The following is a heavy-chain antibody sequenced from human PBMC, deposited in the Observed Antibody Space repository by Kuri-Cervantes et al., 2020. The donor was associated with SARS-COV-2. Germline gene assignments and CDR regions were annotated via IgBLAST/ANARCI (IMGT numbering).Heavy chain of an antibody. J-gene: IGHJ4*02. D-gene: IGHD1-26*01. V-gene: IGHV3-30*18. Sequence: GGSLRLSCAASGFTFSSYGMHWVRQAPGKGLEWVAVISYDGSNKYYADSVKGRFTISRDNSKNTLYLQMNSLRAEDTAVYYCAKVFRPSDEGLDYWGQGTLVTVSS. CDR3: AKVFRPSDEGLDY. CDR2: ISYDGSNK. CDR1: GFTFSSYG.